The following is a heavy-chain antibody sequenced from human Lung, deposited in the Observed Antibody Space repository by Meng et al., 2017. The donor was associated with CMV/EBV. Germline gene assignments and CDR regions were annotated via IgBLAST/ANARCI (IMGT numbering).Heavy chain of an antibody. CDR1: GYTFTGYY. CDR2: INPNSGGT. CDR3: AREMNVYYDFWSGYYPLPDYYYYGMDV. J-gene: IGHJ6*02. Sequence: SXXVSXXASGYTFTGYYMHWVRQAPGQGLEWMGWINPNSGGTNYAQKFQGRVTMTRDTSISTAYMELSRLRSDDTAVYYCAREMNVYYDFWSGYYPLPDYYYYGMDVWXQGTTVTVSS. D-gene: IGHD3-3*01. V-gene: IGHV1-2*02.